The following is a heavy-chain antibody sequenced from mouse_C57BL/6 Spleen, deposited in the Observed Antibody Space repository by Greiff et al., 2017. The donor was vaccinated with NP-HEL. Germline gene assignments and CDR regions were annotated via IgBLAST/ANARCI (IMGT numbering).Heavy chain of an antibody. V-gene: IGHV2-2*01. CDR2: IWSGGST. J-gene: IGHJ4*01. Sequence: VQLQQSGPGLVQPSQSLSITCTVSGFSLTSYGVHWVRQSPGKGLEWLGVIWSGGSTDYNAAFISRLSISKDNSKSPVFFKMNSLQADDTAIYYCARIYGVTTVVATPHYYAMDYWGQGTSVTVSS. CDR3: ARIYGVTTVVATPHYYAMDY. CDR1: GFSLTSYG. D-gene: IGHD1-1*01.